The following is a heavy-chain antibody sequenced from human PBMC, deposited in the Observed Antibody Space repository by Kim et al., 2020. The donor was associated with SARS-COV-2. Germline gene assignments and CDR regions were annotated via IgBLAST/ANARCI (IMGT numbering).Heavy chain of an antibody. J-gene: IGHJ5*02. CDR3: ARAVRYGSGSYPRYNWFDP. V-gene: IGHV3-33*01. Sequence: GRSLRLSCAASGFTFSSYGMHWVRQAPGKGLEWVAVIWYDGSNKYYADSVKGRFTISRDNSKNTLYLQMNSLIAEDTAVYCCARAVRYGSGSYPRYNWFDPWGQVTMVTVSS. CDR1: GFTFSSYG. D-gene: IGHD3-10*01. CDR2: IWYDGSNK.